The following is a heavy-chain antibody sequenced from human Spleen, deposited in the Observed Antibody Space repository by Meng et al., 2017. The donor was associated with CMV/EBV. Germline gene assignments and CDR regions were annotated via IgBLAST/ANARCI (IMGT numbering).Heavy chain of an antibody. Sequence: GESLKISCAASGFTFSSYSMNWVRQAPGKGLEWVAVISYDGSNKYYADSVKGRFTISRDNSKNTLYLQMNSLRAEDTAVYYCARDRSWRARPLAIDYWGQGTLVTVSS. CDR1: GFTFSSYS. D-gene: IGHD6-6*01. V-gene: IGHV3-30*03. CDR2: ISYDGSNK. CDR3: ARDRSWRARPLAIDY. J-gene: IGHJ4*02.